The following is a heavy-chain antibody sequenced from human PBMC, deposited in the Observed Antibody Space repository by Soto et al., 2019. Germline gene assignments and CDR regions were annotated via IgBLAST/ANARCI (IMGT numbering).Heavy chain of an antibody. D-gene: IGHD1-26*01. J-gene: IGHJ6*02. CDR1: CGSLGSYY. V-gene: IGHV4-4*02. Sequence: PSETLSLTCTVSCGSLGSYYWSWVRQPPGKGLEWIGEIYHSGSTNYNPSLKSRVTISVDKSKNQFPLKLSSVTAADTAVYYCARGGVGATRGRGMDVWGQGTTVTVSS. CDR3: ARGGVGATRGRGMDV. CDR2: IYHSGST.